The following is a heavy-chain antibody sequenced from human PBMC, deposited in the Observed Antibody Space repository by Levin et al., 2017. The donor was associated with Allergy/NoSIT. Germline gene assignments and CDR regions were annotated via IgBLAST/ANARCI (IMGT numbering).Heavy chain of an antibody. CDR3: ARGTGYATSS. J-gene: IGHJ5*02. D-gene: IGHD2-2*01. Sequence: LSLTCAASGFTIDSFGMNWVRQAPGKGLEWISYFSGAGLTIFFADSVKGRFSMSRDNGKNSLYLEMNSLRAEDTGVYYCARGTGYATSSWGQGTPVTVS. CDR2: FSGAGLTI. CDR1: GFTIDSFG. V-gene: IGHV3-48*01.